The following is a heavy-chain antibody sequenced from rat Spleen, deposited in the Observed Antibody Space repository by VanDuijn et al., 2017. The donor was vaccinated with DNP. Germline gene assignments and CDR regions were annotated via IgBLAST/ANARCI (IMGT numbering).Heavy chain of an antibody. CDR3: ARGGRVYSAMDA. Sequence: EVQLVESGGDLVQPGRSLKLSCVASGFTFNNYWMTWIRQVPGKGLEWFASITSSGSDTYYPDSVKGRFTISRDNARSSLYLQIDSLRSEDTATYYCARGGRVYSAMDAWGQGTSVTVSS. V-gene: IGHV5-31*01. CDR2: ITSSGSDT. D-gene: IGHD1-11*01. J-gene: IGHJ4*01. CDR1: GFTFNNYW.